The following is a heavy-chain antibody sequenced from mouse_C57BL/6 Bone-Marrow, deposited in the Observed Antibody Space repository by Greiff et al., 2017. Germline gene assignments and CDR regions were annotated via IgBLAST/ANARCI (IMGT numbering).Heavy chain of an antibody. V-gene: IGHV1-64*01. CDR2: IHPNSGST. Sequence: VQLQQPGAELVKPGASVKLSCKASGYTFTSYWMHWVKQRPGQGLEWIGMIHPNSGSTNYNEKFKSKATLTVDKSSSTAYMQLSSLTSEDSAVYYCTREELLRYFDVWGTGTTFTVSS. D-gene: IGHD2-12*01. CDR1: GYTFTSYW. CDR3: TREELLRYFDV. J-gene: IGHJ1*03.